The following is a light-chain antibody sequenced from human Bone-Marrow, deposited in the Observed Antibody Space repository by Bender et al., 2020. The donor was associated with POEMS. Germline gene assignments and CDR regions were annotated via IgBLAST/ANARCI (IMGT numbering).Light chain of an antibody. CDR1: SSDVGGYFL. V-gene: IGLV2-23*02. CDR2: EVS. J-gene: IGLJ3*02. CDR3: SSYAGSSHWV. Sequence: QSALTQPASVSGSPGQSITISCTGTSSDVGGYFLVSWYQQHPGKAPKLIIYEVSKRPSGVSNRFSGSKSGHAASLTISGLQAEEEAHYYCSSYAGSSHWVFGGGTKLTVL.